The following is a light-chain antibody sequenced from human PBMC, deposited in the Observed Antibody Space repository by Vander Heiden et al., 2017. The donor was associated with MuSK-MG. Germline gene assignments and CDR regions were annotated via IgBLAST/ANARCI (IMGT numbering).Light chain of an antibody. CDR2: QDS. Sequence: SCELTPRPSVSVSPGTTASMTCSGDKVGDKYACWYQQKQGQSPVLVIYQDSKRPSGIPERFSGSNSGNTATLTISGTQAMDEADYYCQAWDSSTANYVFGTGTKVTVL. CDR1: KVGDKY. J-gene: IGLJ1*01. V-gene: IGLV3-1*01. CDR3: QAWDSSTANYV.